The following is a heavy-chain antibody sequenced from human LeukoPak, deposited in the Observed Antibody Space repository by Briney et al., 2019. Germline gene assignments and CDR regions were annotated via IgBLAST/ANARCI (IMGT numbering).Heavy chain of an antibody. Sequence: LSLTCAVYGGSFSGYYWSWVRQAPGKGLEWVAFIWYDGSNKYYADSVKGRFTISRDNSKNTLYLQMNSLRAEDTAVYYCARDLVTTIVVPYDFWGQGTLVTVSS. J-gene: IGHJ4*02. CDR1: GGSFSGYY. CDR2: IWYDGSNK. V-gene: IGHV3-33*08. D-gene: IGHD3-22*01. CDR3: ARDLVTTIVVPYDF.